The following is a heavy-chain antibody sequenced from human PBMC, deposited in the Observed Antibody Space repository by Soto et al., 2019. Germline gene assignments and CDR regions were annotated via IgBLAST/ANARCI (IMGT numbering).Heavy chain of an antibody. Sequence: ASVKVSCKASGYTFTSYAMHWVRQAPGQRLEWMGWINAGNGNTKYSQKFQGRVTITRDTSASTAYMELSSLRSEDTAVYYCARGYDSSGYYFGYWGQGTLVTVSS. CDR2: INAGNGNT. V-gene: IGHV1-3*01. D-gene: IGHD3-22*01. CDR3: ARGYDSSGYYFGY. CDR1: GYTFTSYA. J-gene: IGHJ4*02.